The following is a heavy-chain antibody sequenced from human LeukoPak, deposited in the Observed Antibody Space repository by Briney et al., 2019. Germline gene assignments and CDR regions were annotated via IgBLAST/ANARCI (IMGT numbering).Heavy chain of an antibody. V-gene: IGHV1-69*06. Sequence: ASVKVSCKASGGSFSSYAISWMRQAPGRGLEWMGGIIPIFGTANYAQKFQGRVTITADKSTSTAYMELSSLRSEDTAVYYCASSSLAAAGTYYYYFYMDVWGKGTTVTVSS. D-gene: IGHD6-13*01. CDR2: IIPIFGTA. CDR3: ASSSLAAAGTYYYYFYMDV. J-gene: IGHJ6*03. CDR1: GGSFSSYA.